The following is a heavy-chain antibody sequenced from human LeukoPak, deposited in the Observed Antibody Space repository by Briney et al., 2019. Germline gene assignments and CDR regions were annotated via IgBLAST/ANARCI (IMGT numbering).Heavy chain of an antibody. D-gene: IGHD3-16*01. CDR2: IYYSMTP. J-gene: IGHJ4*02. Sequence: SETLSLTCSVSGGSISSYYWNWVRQPPGRGLGWVAYIYYSMTPNYNPSLKSRVTISVDTSKNQFSLKLSSVTAADTAIYYCASSFSYGTFDYWGQGTLVSVSS. CDR1: GGSISSYY. CDR3: ASSFSYGTFDY. V-gene: IGHV4-59*01.